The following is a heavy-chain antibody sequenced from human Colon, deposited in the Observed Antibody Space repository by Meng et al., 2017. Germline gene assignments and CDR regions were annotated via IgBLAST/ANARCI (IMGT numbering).Heavy chain of an antibody. J-gene: IGHJ4*02. V-gene: IGHV2-5*02. CDR3: AHSPQGYFDY. CDR2: IYWDDDK. Sequence: QITLKETGPALVKPTQTVTLTCTFSGFSLTTIGVRVAWIRQPPGEALEWLALIYWDDDKRYSPSLKNRLAITKDTSKNQVVLTMTNMDPMDTGTYYCAHSPQGYFDYWGPGTLVTVSS. CDR1: GFSLTTIGVR.